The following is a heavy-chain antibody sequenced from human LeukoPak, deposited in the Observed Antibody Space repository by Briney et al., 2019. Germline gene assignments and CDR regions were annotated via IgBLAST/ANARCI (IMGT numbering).Heavy chain of an antibody. CDR1: GGSISSYY. V-gene: IGHV4-59*01. J-gene: IGHJ4*02. CDR2: IYYSGST. CDR3: ARWGYSGSYRNFDY. D-gene: IGHD1-26*01. Sequence: SETLSLTCTVSGGSISSYYWSWIRQPPGKGLEWIGYIYYSGSTNYNPSLKSRVTISVDTSRNQFSLKLSSVTAADTAVYYCARWGYSGSYRNFDYRGQGTLVTVSS.